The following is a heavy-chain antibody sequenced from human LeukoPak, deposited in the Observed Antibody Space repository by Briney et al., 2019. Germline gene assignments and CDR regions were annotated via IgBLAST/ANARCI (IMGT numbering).Heavy chain of an antibody. J-gene: IGHJ4*02. V-gene: IGHV3-21*01. D-gene: IGHD3-3*01. CDR1: GFTFSSYS. CDR3: ARFYYYDFWSGYHPPYFDY. CDR2: ISSSSYI. Sequence: GGSLRLSCAASGFTFSSYSMNSVRQAPGKGLEWVSSISSSSYIYYADSVKGRFTISRDNAKNSLYLQMNSLRAEDTAVYYCARFYYYDFWSGYHPPYFDYWGQGTLVTVSS.